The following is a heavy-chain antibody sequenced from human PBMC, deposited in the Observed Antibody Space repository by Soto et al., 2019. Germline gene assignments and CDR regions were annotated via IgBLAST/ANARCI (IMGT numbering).Heavy chain of an antibody. CDR1: GYSFTNYW. J-gene: IGHJ4*02. Sequence: PGESLKISCKGSGYSFTNYWLACVSQMPGKGLEWMVLTFPGDSDTTYSPSFKGQVTISADRSISTVYLQWRSLKASDTAMYCGAWGGYTGSYSSFDYWGQGTLVTVSS. D-gene: IGHD3-10*01. CDR2: TFPGDSDT. V-gene: IGHV5-51*01. CDR3: AWGGYTGSYSSFDY.